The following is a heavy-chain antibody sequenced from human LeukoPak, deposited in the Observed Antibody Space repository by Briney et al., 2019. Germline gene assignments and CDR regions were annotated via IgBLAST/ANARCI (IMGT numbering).Heavy chain of an antibody. CDR2: IRSKANSYAT. CDR1: GFTFSGSA. J-gene: IGHJ6*02. Sequence: PGGSLKLSCAASGFTFSGSAMHWVRQASGKGLEWVGRIRSKANSYATAYAASVKGRFTISRDDSKNTAYLQMNSLKTEDTAVYYCTRLGSLIAAAGTKYYYYYGMDVWGQGTTVTVSS. V-gene: IGHV3-73*01. CDR3: TRLGSLIAAAGTKYYYYYGMDV. D-gene: IGHD6-13*01.